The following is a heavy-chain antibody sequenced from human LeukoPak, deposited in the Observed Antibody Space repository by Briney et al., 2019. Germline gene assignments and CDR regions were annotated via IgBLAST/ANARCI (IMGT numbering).Heavy chain of an antibody. D-gene: IGHD6-19*01. CDR1: GYTFTGYY. CDR3: ARHIAVAGTVDY. Sequence: ASVKVSCKASGYTFTGYYMHWVRQAPGQGLDWMGWINPNSSGTNYAQKFQGRVTMTRDTSISTAYMELSRLRSDDTAVYYCARHIAVAGTVDYWGQGTLVTVSS. J-gene: IGHJ4*02. CDR2: INPNSSGT. V-gene: IGHV1-2*02.